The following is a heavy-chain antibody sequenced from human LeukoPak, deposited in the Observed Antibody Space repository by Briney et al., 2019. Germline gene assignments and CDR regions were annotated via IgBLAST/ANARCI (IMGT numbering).Heavy chain of an antibody. Sequence: GGSLRLSCEASGFIFTTSAISWIRQAPGKGLEWVSFISSGGGSTYHSDSVRGRFTISRDNSNNTVSLYMHSLRAEDTAIYYCAKERRSSMDVWGNGTTVIVSS. J-gene: IGHJ6*03. D-gene: IGHD6-6*01. CDR1: GFIFTTSA. V-gene: IGHV3-23*01. CDR2: ISSGGGST. CDR3: AKERRSSMDV.